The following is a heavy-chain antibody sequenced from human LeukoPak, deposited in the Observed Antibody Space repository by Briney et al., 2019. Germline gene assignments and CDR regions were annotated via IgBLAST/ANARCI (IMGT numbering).Heavy chain of an antibody. Sequence: GGSLRLSCAASGFTFDDYAMHWVRQAPGKGLEWVSGISWNSGSIGYADSVKGRFTISRDNAKNSLYLQMNSLRAEDTAVYYCASKLVRGVRAYWGQGTLVTVSS. D-gene: IGHD3-10*01. CDR3: ASKLVRGVRAY. J-gene: IGHJ4*02. CDR1: GFTFDDYA. CDR2: ISWNSGSI. V-gene: IGHV3-9*01.